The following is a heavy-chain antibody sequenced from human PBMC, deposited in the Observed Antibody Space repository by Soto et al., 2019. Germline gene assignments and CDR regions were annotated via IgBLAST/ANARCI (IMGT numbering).Heavy chain of an antibody. CDR3: ARQASYWHGGGGWIDP. CDR2: IGTQHDT. J-gene: IGHJ5*02. CDR1: GFTFSAYD. Sequence: EVQLVESGGGLVQPGGSLRLSCAASGFTFSAYDMHWVRQATGKGLEWVSAIGTQHDTYYPESVKGRFTISRGNAKNALYLQMNSLGAGEKAVYYCARQASYWHGGGGWIDPWGQGTLVTVSS. V-gene: IGHV3-13*01. D-gene: IGHD2-8*02.